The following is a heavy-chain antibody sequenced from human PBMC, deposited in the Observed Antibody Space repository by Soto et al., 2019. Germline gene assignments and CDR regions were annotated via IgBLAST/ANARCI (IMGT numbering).Heavy chain of an antibody. J-gene: IGHJ4*02. CDR2: INHSGST. CDR3: ARGYCSSASCHFYFDY. D-gene: IGHD2-2*01. CDR1: GASFSGYY. Sequence: SETLSLTCAVSGASFSGYYWSWIRQPPGKGLEWIGEINHSGSTNYNPSLKSRVTISGDTSENQFSLMLSSVTAADTAVYYCARGYCSSASCHFYFDYWGQGILVPVSS. V-gene: IGHV4-34*01.